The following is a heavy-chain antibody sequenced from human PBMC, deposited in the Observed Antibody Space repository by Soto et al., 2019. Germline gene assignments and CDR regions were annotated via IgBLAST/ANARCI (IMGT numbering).Heavy chain of an antibody. V-gene: IGHV1-18*01. Sequence: QVQLVQFGAEVKKPGASVKVSCKASGYTSTSYGISWVRQAPGQGLEWMGWISGYNGDTNYAQRLQGRVTMITDTSTSTAYMELRSLRSDDTAVYYCARGGSATYSFDYWGQGTLVTVSS. CDR2: ISGYNGDT. J-gene: IGHJ4*02. D-gene: IGHD3-10*01. CDR1: GYTSTSYG. CDR3: ARGGSATYSFDY.